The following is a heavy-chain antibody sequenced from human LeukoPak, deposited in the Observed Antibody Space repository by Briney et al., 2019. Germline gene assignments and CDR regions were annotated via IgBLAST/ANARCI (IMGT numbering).Heavy chain of an antibody. CDR2: INPSGDIT. J-gene: IGHJ5*02. CDR3: ARLSSHYGDYKVDP. Sequence: ASVKVSCKASGYTFTSDYMHWVRQAPGQGLEWMGIINPSGDITSYAQKFQGRVTMTRDMSTSTVYMELSSLRSEDTAVYYCARLSSHYGDYKVDPWGQGTLVTVSS. V-gene: IGHV1-46*01. D-gene: IGHD4-17*01. CDR1: GYTFTSDY.